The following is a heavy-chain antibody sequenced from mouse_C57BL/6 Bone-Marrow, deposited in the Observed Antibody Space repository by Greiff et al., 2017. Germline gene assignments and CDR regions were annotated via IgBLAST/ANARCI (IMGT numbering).Heavy chain of an antibody. CDR1: GFTFSSYG. D-gene: IGHD2-13*01. CDR2: ISSGGSYT. CDR3: ARHFYYGDYDY. J-gene: IGHJ2*01. Sequence: EVMLVESGGDLVKPGGSLKLSCAASGFTFSSYGMSWVRQTPDKRLEWVATISSGGSYTYYPDSVKGRFTISRDNPKNTLYLQMSSLKSEDTAMYYGARHFYYGDYDYWGQGTTLTVSS. V-gene: IGHV5-6*01.